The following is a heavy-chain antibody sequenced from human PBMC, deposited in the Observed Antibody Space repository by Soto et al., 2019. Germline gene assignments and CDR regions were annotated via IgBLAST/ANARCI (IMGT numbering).Heavy chain of an antibody. J-gene: IGHJ5*02. CDR1: GGSFSGYY. CDR3: ARQGRGPDWFDP. CDR2: INHSGST. D-gene: IGHD3-10*01. Sequence: SETLSLTCAFYGGSFSGYYWSWIRQPPGKGLEWIGEINHSGSTNYNPSLKSRVTISVDTSKNQFSLKLSSVTAADTAVYYCARQGRGPDWFDPWGQGTLVTVSS. V-gene: IGHV4-34*01.